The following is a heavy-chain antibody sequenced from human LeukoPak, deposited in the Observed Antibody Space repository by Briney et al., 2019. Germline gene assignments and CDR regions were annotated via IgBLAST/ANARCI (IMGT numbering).Heavy chain of an antibody. D-gene: IGHD2-2*01. Sequence: ASVKVSCKASGYTFTGYYMHWVRQAPGQGLEWMGRINPNSGGTNYAQKFQGRVTMTRDTSISTAYMELSRLRSDDTAVYYCARDPEASSHAFDNWGQGTMVTVSS. CDR2: INPNSGGT. V-gene: IGHV1-2*06. CDR1: GYTFTGYY. J-gene: IGHJ3*02. CDR3: ARDPEASSHAFDN.